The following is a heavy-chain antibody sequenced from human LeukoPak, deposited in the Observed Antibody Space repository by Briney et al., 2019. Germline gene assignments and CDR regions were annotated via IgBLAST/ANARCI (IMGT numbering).Heavy chain of an antibody. CDR1: GFTFSSYT. CDR3: AKGINLYYNYGMDV. Sequence: PGGSLRLSCVASGFTFSSYTMNWVRQAPGKGLEWVSAISGSGGTTYHADSVKGRFTISRDNSKSTLYLQMNSLRAEDTAVYYCAKGINLYYNYGMDVWGQGTTVTVSS. J-gene: IGHJ6*02. D-gene: IGHD3-10*01. V-gene: IGHV3-23*01. CDR2: ISGSGGTT.